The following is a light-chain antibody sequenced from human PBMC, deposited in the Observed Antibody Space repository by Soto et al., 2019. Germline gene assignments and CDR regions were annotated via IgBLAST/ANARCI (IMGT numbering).Light chain of an antibody. J-gene: IGKJ4*02. V-gene: IGKV3-15*01. CDR2: GAS. CDR1: QSVDIN. CDR3: QQYKNWPRT. Sequence: EIVLTPAPATLSVSPGDRATPFCRASQSVDINLAWYQQRSGQAPRLLIYGASTRATDMPGRFSGSGSGTEFTLTISSLQSEDFAVYYCQQYKNWPRTFGRGTKVDI.